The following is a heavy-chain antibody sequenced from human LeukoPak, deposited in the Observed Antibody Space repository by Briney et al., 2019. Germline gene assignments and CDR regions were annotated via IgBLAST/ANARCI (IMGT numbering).Heavy chain of an antibody. Sequence: GGSLRLSCAASGFTVSSNYMSWVRHAPGKGLEWVSVIYSGGSTYYADSVKGRFTISRDNSKNTLYLQMNSLRAEDTAVYYCARGLVGATLYFDYGGQGTLVTVSS. CDR1: GFTVSSNY. V-gene: IGHV3-66*01. D-gene: IGHD1-26*01. J-gene: IGHJ4*02. CDR3: ARGLVGATLYFDY. CDR2: IYSGGST.